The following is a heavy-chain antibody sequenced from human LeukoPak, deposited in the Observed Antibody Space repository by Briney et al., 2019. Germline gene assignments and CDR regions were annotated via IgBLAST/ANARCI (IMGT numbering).Heavy chain of an antibody. CDR2: ITLSSSSI. J-gene: IGHJ3*02. D-gene: IGHD3-22*01. CDR1: GFNFNNYN. CDR3: CRSGYYPFLMFHAFDI. V-gene: IGHV3-48*01. Sequence: PGGSLRLSCAASGFNFNNYNMNWVRQAPGKGLEWVSYITLSSSSIYYADSVKGRFTISRDNAKNSLYLQMNSLRAEDTAVYYCCRSGYYPFLMFHAFDIWGQGTMVTVSS.